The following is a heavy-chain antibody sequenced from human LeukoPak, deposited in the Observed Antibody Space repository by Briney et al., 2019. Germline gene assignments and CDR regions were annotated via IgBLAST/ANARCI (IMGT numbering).Heavy chain of an antibody. V-gene: IGHV5-51*01. Sequence: GESLKISCKGSGYIFTGYWIAWVRQVPGKGLEWMATIFPGDSNPRYSPSFQGQVSISADKSISTAYLQWSSLKASDTAMYYCARSSRYSSSWYEDYWGQGTLVTVSS. J-gene: IGHJ4*02. CDR1: GYIFTGYW. CDR2: IFPGDSNP. CDR3: ARSSRYSSSWYEDY. D-gene: IGHD6-13*01.